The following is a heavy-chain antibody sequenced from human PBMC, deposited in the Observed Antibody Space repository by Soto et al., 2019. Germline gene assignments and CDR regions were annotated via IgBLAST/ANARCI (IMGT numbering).Heavy chain of an antibody. V-gene: IGHV1-69*13. CDR3: AREAGLDGGYDVLAEYYFDY. J-gene: IGHJ4*02. CDR2: IIPIFGTA. D-gene: IGHD5-12*01. Sequence: ASVKVSCKASGGTFSSYAISWVRQAPGQGLEWMGGIIPIFGTANYAQKFQGRVTITADESTSTAYMELSSLRSEDTAVYYCAREAGLDGGYDVLAEYYFDYWGQGTLVTVSS. CDR1: GGTFSSYA.